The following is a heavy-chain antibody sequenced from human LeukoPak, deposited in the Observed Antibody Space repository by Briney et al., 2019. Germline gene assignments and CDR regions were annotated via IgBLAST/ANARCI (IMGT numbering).Heavy chain of an antibody. CDR2: VSGYNGMA. CDR3: ARSIASTYDAFDI. V-gene: IGHV1-18*01. CDR1: GYTFSRYN. Sequence: ASVKVSCKASGYTFSRYNINWVRQAPGQGLEWVGWVSGYNGMANHAQRLQGRVTMTTDTSTTTAYTELRSLRSDDTAVYYCARSIASTYDAFDIWGQGTMVTVSS. D-gene: IGHD2-21*01. J-gene: IGHJ3*02.